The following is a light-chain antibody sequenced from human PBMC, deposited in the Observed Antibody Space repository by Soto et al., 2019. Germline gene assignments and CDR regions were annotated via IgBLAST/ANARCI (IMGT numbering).Light chain of an antibody. V-gene: IGKV3-11*01. CDR1: QSVSSF. J-gene: IGKJ4*01. CDR3: HQRSNWPLT. CDR2: DAS. Sequence: EIVLTQSPATLSLSPGERATLSCRASQSVSSFLAWYQQTPCQAPRLLIYDASNRATGIPARFSGSGSGTDFNLTISSLEPEDFAVYYCHQRSNWPLTFGGGTKVEIK.